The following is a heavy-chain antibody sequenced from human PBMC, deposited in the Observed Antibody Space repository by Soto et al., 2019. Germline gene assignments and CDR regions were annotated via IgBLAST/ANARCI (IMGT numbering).Heavy chain of an antibody. CDR2: IIPMLGIR. CDR1: GGTFSTYS. V-gene: IGHV1-69*02. CDR3: TLGSWSAEVFDI. D-gene: IGHD2-2*01. J-gene: IGHJ3*02. Sequence: QVQLVQSGAEVKKPGSSVKVSCKDSGGTFSTYSMFWVRQAPGQGLEWMGRIIPMLGIRNFAQKFQDRVTRTAXXXXXXAHMXXSXLXSEDTALYYCTLGSWSAEVFDIWGQGTMVTVSS.